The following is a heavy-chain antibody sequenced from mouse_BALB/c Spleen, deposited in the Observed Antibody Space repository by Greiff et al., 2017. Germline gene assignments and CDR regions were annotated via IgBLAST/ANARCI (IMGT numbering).Heavy chain of an antibody. D-gene: IGHD2-1*01. V-gene: IGHV5-4*02. Sequence: EVKVVESGGGLVKPGGSLKLSCAASGFTFSDYYMYWVRQTPEKRLEWVATISDGGSYTYYPDSVKGRFTISRDNAKNNLYLQMSSLKSEDTAMYYCARGGNPGDYWGQGTSVTVSS. J-gene: IGHJ4*01. CDR1: GFTFSDYY. CDR3: ARGGNPGDY. CDR2: ISDGGSYT.